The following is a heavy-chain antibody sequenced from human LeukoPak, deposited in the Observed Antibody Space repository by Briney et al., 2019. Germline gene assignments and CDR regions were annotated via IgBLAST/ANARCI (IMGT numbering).Heavy chain of an antibody. CDR1: GDSVSSNSAA. V-gene: IGHV6-1*01. CDR3: ARDTRGSSTVTTGYAFDI. Sequence: SQTLSLTCAISGDSVSSNSAAWNWIRQSPSRGLEWLGRTYYRSKWYNDYAVSVKSRITINPDTSKNQFSLQLNSVTPEDTAVYYCARDTRGSSTVTTGYAFDIWGQGTMVTVSS. CDR2: TYYRSKWYN. D-gene: IGHD4-17*01. J-gene: IGHJ3*02.